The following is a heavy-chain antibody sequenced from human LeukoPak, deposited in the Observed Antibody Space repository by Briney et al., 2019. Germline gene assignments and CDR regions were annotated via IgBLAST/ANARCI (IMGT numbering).Heavy chain of an antibody. D-gene: IGHD4-23*01. Sequence: GGSLRLSCAASGFTFTDFYMNWVRQAPGKGLEWVSWISSTSSYMYYADSVKGRFTISRDNAKNSLYLQMNSLRAEDTALYYCVRDADGGNSWFDPWGQGTLVTVSS. J-gene: IGHJ5*02. CDR1: GFTFTDFY. CDR3: VRDADGGNSWFDP. CDR2: ISSTSSYM. V-gene: IGHV3-21*04.